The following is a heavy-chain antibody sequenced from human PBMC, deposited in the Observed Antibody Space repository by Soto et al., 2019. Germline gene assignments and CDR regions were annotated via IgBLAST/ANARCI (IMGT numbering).Heavy chain of an antibody. J-gene: IGHJ1*01. V-gene: IGHV1-46*01. CDR2: INPSGGST. CDR3: ARARRVGARGRLAY. D-gene: IGHD3-10*01. CDR1: GYTFTSYY. Sequence: ASVKVSCKASGYTFTSYYRHWLRQAPGEGLEWMGIINPSGGSTSYAQKFQGRVTRTRDTSTSTVYMELSSLRSEDTAVYDWARARRVGARGRLAYWGQGTLVPVYS.